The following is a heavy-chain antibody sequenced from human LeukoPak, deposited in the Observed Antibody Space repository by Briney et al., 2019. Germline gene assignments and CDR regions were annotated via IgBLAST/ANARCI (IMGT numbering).Heavy chain of an antibody. CDR2: ISGSGGTT. CDR1: GFTFSSYA. CDR3: AEQVSDYDSSTYYYY. D-gene: IGHD3-22*01. V-gene: IGHV3-23*01. J-gene: IGHJ4*02. Sequence: GGSLRLSCAASGFTFSSYAMSWVSHAPGKGLEWVSDISGSGGTTYYADSVKGRFIISRDNSKNTLYLQMNSLRAEDTAVYYCAEQVSDYDSSTYYYYWGQGALVTVSS.